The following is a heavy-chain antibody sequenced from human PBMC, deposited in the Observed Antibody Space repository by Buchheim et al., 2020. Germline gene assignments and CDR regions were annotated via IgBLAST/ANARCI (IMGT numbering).Heavy chain of an antibody. CDR3: ARPSPYYDFWSGYYSHGMDV. Sequence: VQLVESGGGVVQPGRSLRLSCAASGFTFSSYAMHWVRQAPGKGLEWVANIKQDGSEKYYVDSVKGRFTISRDNAKNSLYLQMNSLRAEDTAVYYCARPSPYYDFWSGYYSHGMDVWGQGTT. CDR2: IKQDGSEK. J-gene: IGHJ6*02. V-gene: IGHV3-7*01. D-gene: IGHD3-3*01. CDR1: GFTFSSYA.